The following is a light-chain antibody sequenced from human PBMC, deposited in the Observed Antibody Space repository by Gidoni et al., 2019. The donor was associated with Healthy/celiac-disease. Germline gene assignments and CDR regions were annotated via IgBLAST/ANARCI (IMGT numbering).Light chain of an antibody. V-gene: IGLV2-11*01. CDR2: DVT. CDR3: CSYAGSYTYV. Sequence: QSPPTQPRPLSRSLAQSVTTSPTGTSSDVGGYNNVSWYQQHPGKAPKLMIYDVTKRPSGVPDRFSGSKSGNTASLTISGLQAEDEADYYCCSYAGSYTYVFGAGTKVTV. J-gene: IGLJ1*01. CDR1: SSDVGGYNN.